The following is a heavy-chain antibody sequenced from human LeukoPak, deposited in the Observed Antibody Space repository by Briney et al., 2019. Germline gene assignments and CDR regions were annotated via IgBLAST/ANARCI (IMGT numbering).Heavy chain of an antibody. CDR1: GFTFSSYA. D-gene: IGHD1-26*01. J-gene: IGHJ6*02. CDR2: ISYDGSNK. V-gene: IGHV3-30*18. CDR3: AKDYSGNYYRLGV. Sequence: GGSLRLSCAASGFTFSSYAMSWVRQAPGKGLEWVAVISYDGSNKYFADSVKGRFTISRDNFKNTLYLQMNSLRAEDTGLYYCAKDYSGNYYRLGVWGQGTTVTVSS.